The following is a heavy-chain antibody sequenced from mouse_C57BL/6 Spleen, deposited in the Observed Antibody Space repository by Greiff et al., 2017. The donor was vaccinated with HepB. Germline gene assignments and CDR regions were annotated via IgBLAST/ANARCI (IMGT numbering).Heavy chain of an antibody. CDR1: GYTFTSYW. D-gene: IGHD1-1*01. Sequence: QVQLQQPGAELVKPGASVKLSCKASGYTFTSYWMHWVKQRPGQGLEWIGMIHPNSGSTNYNEKFKSKAKLTVDKSSSTAYMQLSSLTSEDSAVYYCARRAFYGSSCYFDYWGQGTTLTVSS. J-gene: IGHJ2*01. V-gene: IGHV1-64*01. CDR3: ARRAFYGSSCYFDY. CDR2: IHPNSGST.